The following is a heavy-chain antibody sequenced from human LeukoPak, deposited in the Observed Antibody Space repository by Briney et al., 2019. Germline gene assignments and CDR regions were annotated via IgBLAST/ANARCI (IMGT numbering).Heavy chain of an antibody. CDR1: GGSISSYY. J-gene: IGHJ4*02. D-gene: IGHD3-16*02. V-gene: IGHV4-59*01. CDR2: IYDSGGT. Sequence: SETLSLTCTVSGGSISSYYWNWIRQPPGKGLEWVGYIYDSGGTNYNPSLKSRVTISVDTTKNQFSLKLSSVTAADTAVYYCARGGYDYVWGSYPPAFDYWGQGTLVTVSS. CDR3: ARGGYDYVWGSYPPAFDY.